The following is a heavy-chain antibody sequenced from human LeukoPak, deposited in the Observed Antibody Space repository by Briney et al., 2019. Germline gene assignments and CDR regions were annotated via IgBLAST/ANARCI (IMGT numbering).Heavy chain of an antibody. CDR2: ISAYNGNT. CDR1: GYTFTSYG. Sequence: ASVKVSCKASGYTFTSYGISWVRQAPGQGLEWMGWISAYNGNTNYAQKLQGRVTMTTDTSTSTAYTELRSLRSDDTAVYYCAHYSIAAAGSFDPWGQGTLVTVSS. V-gene: IGHV1-18*01. J-gene: IGHJ5*02. CDR3: AHYSIAAAGSFDP. D-gene: IGHD6-13*01.